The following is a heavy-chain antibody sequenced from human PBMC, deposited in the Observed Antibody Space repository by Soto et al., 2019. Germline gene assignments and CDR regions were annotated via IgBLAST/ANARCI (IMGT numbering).Heavy chain of an antibody. J-gene: IGHJ6*02. D-gene: IGHD3-22*01. CDR2: IYYSGST. Sequence: LSLTCTVSGGSISSGDYYWSWIRQPPGKGLEWIGYIYYSGSTYYNPSLKSRVTISADTSKNQFSLKLSSVTAADTAVYYCARASSGSYSPFMDVWGQGTTVTVSS. CDR1: GGSISSGDYY. CDR3: ARASSGSYSPFMDV. V-gene: IGHV4-30-4*01.